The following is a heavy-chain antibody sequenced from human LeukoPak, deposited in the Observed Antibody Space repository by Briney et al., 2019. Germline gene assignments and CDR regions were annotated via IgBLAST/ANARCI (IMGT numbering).Heavy chain of an antibody. Sequence: SETLSLTCTVSGASVSSSNYYWGWFRQPPRKGLEWIGSIYFGGKTYYNPSLKSRVTISVDTSKNLFSLRLSSVTAADTAVYYCAPGSTFGNRGSWFDPWGQGTLVTVSS. CDR2: IYFGGKT. CDR1: GASVSSSNYY. D-gene: IGHD3-16*01. V-gene: IGHV4-39*01. CDR3: APGSTFGNRGSWFDP. J-gene: IGHJ5*02.